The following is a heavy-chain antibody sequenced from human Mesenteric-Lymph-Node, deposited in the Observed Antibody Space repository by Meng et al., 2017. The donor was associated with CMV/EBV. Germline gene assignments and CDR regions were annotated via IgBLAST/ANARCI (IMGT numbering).Heavy chain of an antibody. CDR3: ARGQAAGGYVYIDH. V-gene: IGHV3-53*01. Sequence: GESLKISCAASGFTVSSNYMSWVRQAPGKGLEWVSVIYSGGSTYYADSVKGRFTISRDNSKNTLYLQMNGLRAEDTAVYYCARGQAAGGYVYIDHWGQGTLVTVSS. J-gene: IGHJ4*02. CDR2: IYSGGST. D-gene: IGHD5-12*01. CDR1: GFTVSSNY.